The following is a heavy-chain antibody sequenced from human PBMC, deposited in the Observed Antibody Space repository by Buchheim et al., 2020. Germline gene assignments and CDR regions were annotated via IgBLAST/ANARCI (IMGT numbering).Heavy chain of an antibody. D-gene: IGHD2-15*01. CDR3: ARDYCSGGSCYFFDP. V-gene: IGHV3-30-3*01. J-gene: IGHJ5*02. Sequence: QVQLVESGGGVVQPGRSLRLSCAASGFTFSTYSMHWVRQAPGKGLEWVAVISHDGSNKYYADSVKGRSTISRDNSKNTYLQMNSLRAEDTAVYYCARDYCSGGSCYFFDPWGQGTL. CDR2: ISHDGSNK. CDR1: GFTFSTYS.